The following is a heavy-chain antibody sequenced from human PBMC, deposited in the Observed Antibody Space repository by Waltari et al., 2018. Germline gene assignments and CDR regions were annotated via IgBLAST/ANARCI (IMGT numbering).Heavy chain of an antibody. CDR1: GFSFSDYE. CDR3: VVGFCSGGSCYSRDY. V-gene: IGHV3-48*03. J-gene: IGHJ4*02. D-gene: IGHD2-15*01. CDR2: ISGSGSTI. Sequence: EVQLVESGGGLVQPGGSLRLSCAASGFSFSDYERNWVRQAPGKGLEWVSYISGSGSTIYYADSVKGRFTISRDNAKDSLYLEMSDLRVEDTALYYCVVGFCSGGSCYSRDYWGQGTLVTVSS.